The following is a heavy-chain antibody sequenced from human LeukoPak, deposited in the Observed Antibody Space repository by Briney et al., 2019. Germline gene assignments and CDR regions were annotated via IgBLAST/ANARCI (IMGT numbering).Heavy chain of an antibody. J-gene: IGHJ5*02. CDR3: ARRGYCSSTSCPDSWFDP. CDR1: GYSFTSYW. V-gene: IGHV5-51*01. Sequence: GESLKISCKGSGYSFTSYWIGCVRQMPGKGLEWMGIIYPGDSDTRYSPSFQGQVTISADKSISTAYLQWSSLKASDTAMYYCARRGYCSSTSCPDSWFDPWGQGTLVTASS. CDR2: IYPGDSDT. D-gene: IGHD2-2*01.